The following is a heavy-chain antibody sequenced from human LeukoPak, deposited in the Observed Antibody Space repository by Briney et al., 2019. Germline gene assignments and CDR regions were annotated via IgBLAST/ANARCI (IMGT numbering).Heavy chain of an antibody. D-gene: IGHD3-10*01. CDR1: GYTFTSYG. Sequence: ASVKVSCKASGYTFTSYGISWVRQAPGQGLEWMGWMNPHSGNTGYAQKFQGRVTMTRNTSTSTAYMELSSLRSEDTAVYYCARTMVRGRGWFDPWGQGTLVTVSP. CDR3: ARTMVRGRGWFDP. J-gene: IGHJ5*02. V-gene: IGHV1-8*02. CDR2: MNPHSGNT.